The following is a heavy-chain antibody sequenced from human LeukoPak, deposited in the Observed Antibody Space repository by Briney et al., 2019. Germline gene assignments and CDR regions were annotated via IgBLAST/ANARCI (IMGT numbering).Heavy chain of an antibody. CDR1: GGSISSSSYY. CDR2: IYYSGST. V-gene: IGHV4-39*01. Sequence: SETLSLTCTVSGGSISSSSYYWGWIRQPPGKGLEWIGSIYYSGSTYYNPSLKSRVTISVDTSKNQFSLKLSSVTAADTAVYYCARQRAEYLAFDIWGQGTMVTVSS. CDR3: ARQRAEYLAFDI. D-gene: IGHD1-14*01. J-gene: IGHJ3*02.